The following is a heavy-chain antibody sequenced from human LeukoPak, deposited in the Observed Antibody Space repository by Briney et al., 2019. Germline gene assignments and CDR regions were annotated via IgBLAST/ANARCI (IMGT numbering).Heavy chain of an antibody. Sequence: AGGSLRLSCAASGFTFDDYAMHWVRQAPGKGLEWVSGISWNSGSIGYADSVKGRFTISRDNAKNSLYLQMNSLRAEDTALYYCAKTKGYSYGPFDYWGQGTLVTVSS. D-gene: IGHD5-18*01. CDR2: ISWNSGSI. CDR1: GFTFDDYA. V-gene: IGHV3-9*01. J-gene: IGHJ4*02. CDR3: AKTKGYSYGPFDY.